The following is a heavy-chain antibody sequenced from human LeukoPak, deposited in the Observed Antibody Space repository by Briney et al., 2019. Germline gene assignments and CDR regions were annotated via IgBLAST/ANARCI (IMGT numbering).Heavy chain of an antibody. D-gene: IGHD3-3*01. Sequence: GGFLRLSCAASGFTFSSYWMSWVRQAPGKGLEWVANIKQDGSEKYYVDSVKGRFTISRDNAKNSLYLQMNSLRAEDTAVYYCAREDAALYDFLIRWYGMDVWGQGTTVTVSS. CDR3: AREDAALYDFLIRWYGMDV. CDR2: IKQDGSEK. J-gene: IGHJ6*02. CDR1: GFTFSSYW. V-gene: IGHV3-7*01.